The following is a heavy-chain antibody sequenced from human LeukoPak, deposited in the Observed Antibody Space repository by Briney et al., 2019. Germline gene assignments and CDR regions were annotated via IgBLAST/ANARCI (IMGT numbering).Heavy chain of an antibody. CDR1: GFTFSTYA. V-gene: IGHV3-23*01. Sequence: GGSLRLSCAASGFTFSTYAMSWVSQAPGKGLEWVSAISGSGGSTYYADSVKGRFTISRDNSKNTLYLQMNSLRAEDTAVYYCAKRYSSSRNFDYWGQGTLVTVSS. CDR2: ISGSGGST. J-gene: IGHJ4*02. CDR3: AKRYSSSRNFDY. D-gene: IGHD6-6*01.